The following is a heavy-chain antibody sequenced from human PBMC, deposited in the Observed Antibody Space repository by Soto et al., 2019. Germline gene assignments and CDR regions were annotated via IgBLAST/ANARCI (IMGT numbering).Heavy chain of an antibody. Sequence: SETLSLTCTVSGGSISSGDYYWSWIRQHPGKGLEWIGYIYYSGSTYYNPSLKSRVTISVDTSKNQFSLKLSSVTAADTAVYYCARGGSTGDLIYYYYGMDVWGQGTTVTVSS. CDR1: GGSISSGDYY. V-gene: IGHV4-31*03. CDR3: ARGGSTGDLIYYYYGMDV. J-gene: IGHJ6*02. CDR2: IYYSGST. D-gene: IGHD7-27*01.